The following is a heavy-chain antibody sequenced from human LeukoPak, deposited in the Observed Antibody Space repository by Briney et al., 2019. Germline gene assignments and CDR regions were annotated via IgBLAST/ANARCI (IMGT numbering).Heavy chain of an antibody. CDR1: GGTFSSYA. V-gene: IGHV1-46*03. CDR3: ARLGEGYCSSTSCIPPFDY. J-gene: IGHJ4*02. D-gene: IGHD2-2*01. CDR2: INPSGGST. Sequence: ASVKVSCKASGGTFSSYAISWVRQAPGQGLEWMGIINPSGGSTSYAQKFQGRVTMTRDTSTSTVYMELSSLRSEDTAVYYCARLGEGYCSSTSCIPPFDYWGQGTLVTVSS.